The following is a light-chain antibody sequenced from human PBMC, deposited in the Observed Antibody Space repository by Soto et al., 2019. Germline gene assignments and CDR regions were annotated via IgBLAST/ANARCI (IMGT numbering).Light chain of an antibody. CDR3: QHTFNSPPWT. V-gene: IGKV1-39*01. Sequence: DINMTQSPSSLSASVGATVTITCRASQNIDMYLNWYQQKPGKAPRVLISGASNLQSGVPSRFSGSGSGTDFTLTISSLQSEDFASYFCQHTFNSPPWTFCQGTKVDI. J-gene: IGKJ1*01. CDR2: GAS. CDR1: QNIDMY.